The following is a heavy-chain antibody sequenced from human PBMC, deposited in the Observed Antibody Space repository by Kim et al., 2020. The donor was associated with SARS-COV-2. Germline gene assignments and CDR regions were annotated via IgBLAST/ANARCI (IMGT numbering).Heavy chain of an antibody. CDR2: ISGSGGST. J-gene: IGHJ4*02. CDR3: AKVLGYYDSSGPGTFDY. CDR1: GFTFSSYA. D-gene: IGHD3-22*01. V-gene: IGHV3-23*01. Sequence: GGSLRHSCAASGFTFSSYAMSWVRQAPGKGLEWVSAISGSGGSTYYADSVKGRFTISRDNSKNTLYLQMNSLRAEDTAVYYCAKVLGYYDSSGPGTFDYWGQGTLVTVSS.